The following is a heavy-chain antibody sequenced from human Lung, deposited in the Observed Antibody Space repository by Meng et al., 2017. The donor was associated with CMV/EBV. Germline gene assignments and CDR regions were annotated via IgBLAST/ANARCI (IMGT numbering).Heavy chain of an antibody. J-gene: IGHJ4*02. CDR1: GYRFTNYW. V-gene: IGHV5-51*01. D-gene: IGHD5-24*01. CDR2: IYPGDSDT. CDR3: AKLNGQMAAHY. Sequence: GGSLRLSXKASGYRFTNYWIGWVRQMPGKGLEWMGIIYPGDSDTRYSPSFQGQVTISADKSITTAYLQWSSLKASDTAMYYCAKLNGQMAAHYWGQGTRVTGSS.